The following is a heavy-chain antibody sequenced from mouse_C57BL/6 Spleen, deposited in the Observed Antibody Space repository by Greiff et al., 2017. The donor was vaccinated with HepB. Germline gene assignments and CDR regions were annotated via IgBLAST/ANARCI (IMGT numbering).Heavy chain of an antibody. CDR1: GYTFTSYG. CDR3: ASSEGFYYAMDY. J-gene: IGHJ4*01. D-gene: IGHD3-3*01. Sequence: QVQLKESGAELARPGASVKLSCKASGYTFTSYGISWVKQRTGQGLEWIGEIYPRSGNTYYNEKFKGKATLTADKSSSTAYMELRSLTSEDSAVYFCASSEGFYYAMDYWGQGTSVTVSS. CDR2: IYPRSGNT. V-gene: IGHV1-81*01.